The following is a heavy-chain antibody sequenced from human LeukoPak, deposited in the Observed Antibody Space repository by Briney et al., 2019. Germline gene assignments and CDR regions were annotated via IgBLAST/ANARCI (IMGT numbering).Heavy chain of an antibody. J-gene: IGHJ4*02. Sequence: ASVKVSCKASGYTFTSYYMHWVRQAPGQGLEWMGIINPSGGSTSYAQKFQGRVTMTRDMSTSTVYMELSSLRSEDTAVYYCARVLAYCGGDCYFDYWGQGTLVTVSS. CDR3: ARVLAYCGGDCYFDY. CDR2: INPSGGST. D-gene: IGHD2-21*02. CDR1: GYTFTSYY. V-gene: IGHV1-46*01.